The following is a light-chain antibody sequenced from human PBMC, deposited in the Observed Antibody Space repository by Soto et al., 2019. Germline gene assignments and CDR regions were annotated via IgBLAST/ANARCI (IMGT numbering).Light chain of an antibody. V-gene: IGLV2-14*01. Sequence: QSALTQPASVSGSPGQSITISCTGSSSDVGAYTSVSWYQQRPGKAPKLMIYEVSNRPSGISSRFSGSKSGNTASLTISGLQAEDEADYYCASYTSSSTSVIFGRGTKVTVL. CDR1: SSDVGAYTS. CDR2: EVS. J-gene: IGLJ2*01. CDR3: ASYTSSSTSVI.